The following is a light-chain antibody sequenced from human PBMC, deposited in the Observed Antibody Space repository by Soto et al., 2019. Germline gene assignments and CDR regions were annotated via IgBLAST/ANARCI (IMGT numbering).Light chain of an antibody. V-gene: IGKV1-5*01. CDR3: QQYNSYWRT. Sequence: DIQMTQSPSTLSASVGDRVTITCRASQSISSWLAWYQQKPGKAPKLLIFDASSLENGVPSRFNGSGSGTEFTLTISSLQPDDFATYYCQQYNSYWRTFGQGTKVDIK. J-gene: IGKJ1*01. CDR1: QSISSW. CDR2: DAS.